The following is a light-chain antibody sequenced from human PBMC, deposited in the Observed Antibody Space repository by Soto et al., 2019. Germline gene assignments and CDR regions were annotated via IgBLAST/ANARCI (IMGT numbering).Light chain of an antibody. V-gene: IGKV1-5*03. J-gene: IGKJ1*01. CDR3: QNYNSYSEA. CDR2: KAS. CDR1: QSISRW. Sequence: DIQMTQSPSTLSASVGDRVTITCRAIQSISRWLAWYQQKPGKAPKLLIYKASNLESGVPSRFSGSGSGTEFTLTISSLQPDDFATYYCQNYNSYSEAFGQGTKVDIK.